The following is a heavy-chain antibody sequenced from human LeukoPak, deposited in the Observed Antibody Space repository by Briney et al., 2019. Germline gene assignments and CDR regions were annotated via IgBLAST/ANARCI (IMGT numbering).Heavy chain of an antibody. Sequence: SETLSLTCTVSGFSISSYYWSWIRQPPGKGLDWIGYIYDSGSTNYNPSLKSRVTISVDTSKNQFSLKLSSVTAADTAVYYCARDLIDYYYGMDVWGQGTTVTVSS. CDR3: ARDLIDYYYGMDV. V-gene: IGHV4-59*01. CDR2: IYDSGST. J-gene: IGHJ6*02. D-gene: IGHD3-22*01. CDR1: GFSISSYY.